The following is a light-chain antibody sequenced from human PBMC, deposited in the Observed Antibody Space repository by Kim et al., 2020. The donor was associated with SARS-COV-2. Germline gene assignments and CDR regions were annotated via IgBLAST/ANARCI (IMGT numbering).Light chain of an antibody. Sequence: DIQMTQSPSSLSASVGDRVTITCRASQSISSWMAWYQQKAGKAPKLLIYEASSLEGGVPSRFGGSGSVTEFTLTISSLQPDYFATYYCQQSNSYSLTFGGGTKVDIK. CDR1: QSISSW. J-gene: IGKJ4*01. V-gene: IGKV1-5*03. CDR2: EAS. CDR3: QQSNSYSLT.